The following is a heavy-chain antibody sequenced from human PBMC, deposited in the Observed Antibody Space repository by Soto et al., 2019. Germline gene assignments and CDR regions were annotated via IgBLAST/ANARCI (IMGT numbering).Heavy chain of an antibody. CDR2: ISGSGGST. CDR3: AKEFRYCSSTSCLAGFDY. J-gene: IGHJ4*02. D-gene: IGHD2-2*01. V-gene: IGHV3-23*01. Sequence: EVQLLESGGGLVQPGGSLRLSCAASGFTFSSYAMSWVRQAPGKGLEWVSAISGSGGSTYYADSVKGRFTISRDNSKNTLYLQMNSLRAEDTAVYYCAKEFRYCSSTSCLAGFDYWGQGTLVTVSS. CDR1: GFTFSSYA.